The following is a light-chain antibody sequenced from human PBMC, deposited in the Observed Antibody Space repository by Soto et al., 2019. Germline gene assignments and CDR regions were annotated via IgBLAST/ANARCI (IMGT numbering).Light chain of an antibody. V-gene: IGLV1-51*01. CDR2: DDN. CDR3: GSWDSSLSAYV. J-gene: IGLJ1*01. CDR1: SSNIGDSP. Sequence: QSVVTQTPSASGTPGQRVTISCSGSSSNIGDSPVDWYQQVPGAAPKLLIYDDNKRPSGIPDRFSGSKSGTSATLGITGFQTGDEADYYCGSWDSSLSAYVFGTGTKLTVL.